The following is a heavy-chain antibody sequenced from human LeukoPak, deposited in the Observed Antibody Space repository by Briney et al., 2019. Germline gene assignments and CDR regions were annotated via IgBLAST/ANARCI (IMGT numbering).Heavy chain of an antibody. CDR3: ARLGGYCTNGVCYSYFDY. CDR1: GGSISSYY. V-gene: IGHV4-59*08. J-gene: IGHJ4*02. Sequence: SETLSLTCTVSGGSISSYYWSWIWQPPGKGLEWIGYIYYSGSTNYNPSLKSRVTISVDTSKNQFSLKLSSVTAADTAVYYCARLGGYCTNGVCYSYFDYWGQGTLVTVSS. CDR2: IYYSGST. D-gene: IGHD2-8*01.